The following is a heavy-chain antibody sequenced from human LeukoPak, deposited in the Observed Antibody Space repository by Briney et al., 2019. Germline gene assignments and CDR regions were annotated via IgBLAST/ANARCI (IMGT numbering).Heavy chain of an antibody. Sequence: GASVKVSCKASGYPFSAYYMHWVRQAPGQGFEWMGWINSNLGDTSYAQKFQGRVTMTRDTSISTAYMELIRLTSDDTAMYYCARDFRRNYFDPWGQGTLVTVSS. CDR3: ARDFRRNYFDP. CDR1: GYPFSAYY. V-gene: IGHV1-2*02. J-gene: IGHJ5*02. CDR2: INSNLGDT.